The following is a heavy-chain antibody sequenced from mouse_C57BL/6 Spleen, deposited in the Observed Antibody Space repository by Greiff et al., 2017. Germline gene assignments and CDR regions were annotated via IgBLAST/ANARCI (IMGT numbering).Heavy chain of an antibody. Sequence: EVQVVESEGGLVQPGSSMKLSCTASGFTFSDYYMAWVRQVPEKGLEWVANINYDGSSTYYLDSLKSRFIISRDNAKNILYLQMSSLKSEDTATYYCARGYAMDYWGQGTSVTVSS. J-gene: IGHJ4*01. CDR1: GFTFSDYY. CDR2: INYDGSST. V-gene: IGHV5-16*01. CDR3: ARGYAMDY.